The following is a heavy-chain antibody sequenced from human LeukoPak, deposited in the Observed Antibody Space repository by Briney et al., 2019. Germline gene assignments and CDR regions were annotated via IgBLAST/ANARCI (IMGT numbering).Heavy chain of an antibody. CDR3: ARGGGVSLRAASTNYYYYGMDV. CDR2: RYYSGSP. J-gene: IGHJ6*04. CDR1: GGSICSYY. Sequence: ALILSCTTTASGGSICSYYWGWLRQPPGMGLARIVYRYYSGSPNYNPSLKSRVTISVDTPKNQFSLKLSSVTAADTAVYYCARGGGVSLRAASTNYYYYGMDVWGKGTTVTVSS. V-gene: IGHV4-59*01. D-gene: IGHD2-15*01.